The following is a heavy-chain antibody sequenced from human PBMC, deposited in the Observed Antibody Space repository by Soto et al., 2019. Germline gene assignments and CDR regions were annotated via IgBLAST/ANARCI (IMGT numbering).Heavy chain of an antibody. D-gene: IGHD3-10*01. V-gene: IGHV1-69*13. CDR2: IIPIFGTA. J-gene: IGHJ4*02. CDR3: ARDGLMVRGVMAY. CDR1: GGTFSSYA. Sequence: SVKVSCKASGGTFSSYAISWVRQAPGQGLEWMGGIIPIFGTANYAQKFQGRVTITADESTSTAYMELSSLRSEDTAVYYCARDGLMVRGVMAYWGQRTLVTVPS.